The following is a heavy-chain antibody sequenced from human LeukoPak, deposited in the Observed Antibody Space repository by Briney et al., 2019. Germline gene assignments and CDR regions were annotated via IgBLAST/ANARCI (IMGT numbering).Heavy chain of an antibody. CDR1: GGTFSSYA. CDR2: IIPIFGTA. V-gene: IGHV1-69*13. Sequence: SVKVSCKASGGTFSSYAISWVRQAPGQGLEWMGGIIPIFGTANYAQKFQGRVTITADESTSTAYMELSSLRSEDTAVYYCARWDSAGTTDSRFDPWGQGTLVTVSS. D-gene: IGHD1-7*01. J-gene: IGHJ5*02. CDR3: ARWDSAGTTDSRFDP.